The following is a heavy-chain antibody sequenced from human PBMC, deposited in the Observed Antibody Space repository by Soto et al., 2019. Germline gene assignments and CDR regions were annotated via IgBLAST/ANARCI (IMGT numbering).Heavy chain of an antibody. D-gene: IGHD2-15*01. Sequence: SVRLSCVTSGVTFTKYSMNWVRQAPGKGLEWVSYISYSGETKYYADSLKGRYAISRDDAKNSVYLQMNSLRDEDTAFYYCVRGVVVVVGSTAENFDHWGQGTLVTVSS. J-gene: IGHJ4*02. CDR2: ISYSGETK. V-gene: IGHV3-48*02. CDR1: GVTFTKYS. CDR3: VRGVVVVVGSTAENFDH.